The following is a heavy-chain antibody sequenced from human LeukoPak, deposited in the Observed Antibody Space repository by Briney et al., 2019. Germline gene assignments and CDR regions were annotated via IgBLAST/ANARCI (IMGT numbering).Heavy chain of an antibody. CDR2: IIPILGIA. J-gene: IGHJ4*02. V-gene: IGHV1-69*04. CDR1: GATVTSYA. D-gene: IGHD5-12*01. Sequence: ASVKLSCKASGATVTSYAISWVRRATGQRLEWMGRIIPILGIANYAQKFQCRITITADKSTSTAYMELSSLRSEDTAVYYCASGDGYMGDYWGQGTLVTVSS. CDR3: ASGDGYMGDY.